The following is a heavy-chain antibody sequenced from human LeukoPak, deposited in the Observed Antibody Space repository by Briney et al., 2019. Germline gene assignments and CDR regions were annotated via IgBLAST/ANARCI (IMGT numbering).Heavy chain of an antibody. V-gene: IGHV3-53*01. D-gene: IGHD4-17*01. CDR2: IFPDGRT. J-gene: IGHJ4*02. CDR1: GLTVPDNY. Sequence: PGGSLRLSCAASGLTVPDNYFSWVRQAPAKGLEWVSVIFPDGRTYHADSVKGRFTISRDNSKNTLLLQMNSLRADDTALYHCARTNPVYGDFDYWGQGILVTVSS. CDR3: ARTNPVYGDFDY.